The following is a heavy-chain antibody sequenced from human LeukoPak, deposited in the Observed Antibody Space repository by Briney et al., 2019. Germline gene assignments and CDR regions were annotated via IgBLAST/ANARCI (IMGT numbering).Heavy chain of an antibody. CDR1: GGSINSYY. Sequence: SETLSLTCTVSGGSINSYYWGWVRQPAGKGLEWIGRIYTTGTTNYSPSLKSRLTMSLDTSKNQFSLKLRSVTAADTAVYYCGRQGSTASYYFVDYWSHGTLVTV. D-gene: IGHD3-10*01. CDR2: IYTTGTT. V-gene: IGHV4-4*07. CDR3: GRQGSTASYYFVDY. J-gene: IGHJ4*01.